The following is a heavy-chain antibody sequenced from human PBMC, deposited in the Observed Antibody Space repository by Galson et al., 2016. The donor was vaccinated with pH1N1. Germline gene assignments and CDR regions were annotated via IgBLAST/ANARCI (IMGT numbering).Heavy chain of an antibody. D-gene: IGHD3-22*01. J-gene: IGHJ4*02. Sequence: SLRLSCAASGFNFHEYAMHWVRQTPGRGLEWVSGIGWNGGTLVYADSVWGRFTISRDNAEKSLYLQMKSLRAADTAVFYCARSHYYDSSGYYYFDYWGQGTLVTVSS. V-gene: IGHV3-9*01. CDR2: IGWNGGTL. CDR1: GFNFHEYA. CDR3: ARSHYYDSSGYYYFDY.